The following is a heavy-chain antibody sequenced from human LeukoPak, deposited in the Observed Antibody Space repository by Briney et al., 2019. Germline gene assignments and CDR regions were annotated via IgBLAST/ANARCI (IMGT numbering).Heavy chain of an antibody. CDR2: IYHSGST. Sequence: SETLSLTCTVSGYSISSGYYWGWIRQPPGEGLEWIGSIYHSGSTYYNPSLKSRVTISVDTSKNQFSLKLSSVTAADTAVYYCARWGNGGLGGTYYYDSSGHFDYWGQGTLVTVSS. CDR1: GYSISSGYY. J-gene: IGHJ4*02. V-gene: IGHV4-38-2*02. CDR3: ARWGNGGLGGTYYYDSSGHFDY. D-gene: IGHD3-22*01.